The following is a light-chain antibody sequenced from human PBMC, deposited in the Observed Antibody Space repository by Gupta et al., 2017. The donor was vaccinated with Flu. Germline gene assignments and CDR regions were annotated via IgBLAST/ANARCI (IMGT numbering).Light chain of an antibody. J-gene: IGLJ1*01. Sequence: QKVRIKRQGDSNRRYYEAWYQQKPGQAPELLIYDKNNRHSGSTDRFSGSNSGNTSAIPITGAQADEEADYYCDARDSSGNNAYVFGTGTKVTVL. CDR2: DKN. V-gene: IGLV3-19*01. CDR3: DARDSSGNNAYV. CDR1: SNRRYY.